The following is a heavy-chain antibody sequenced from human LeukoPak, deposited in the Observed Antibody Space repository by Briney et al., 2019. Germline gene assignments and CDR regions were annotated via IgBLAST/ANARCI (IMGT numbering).Heavy chain of an antibody. J-gene: IGHJ4*02. CDR3: ATDNSVVAATNFDY. CDR2: FDPEDGET. Sequence: ASVKVSCKVSGYTLTELSMHWVRQAPGKGLEWMGGFDPEDGETIYARKFQGRVTMTEDTSTDTAYMELSSLRSEDTAVYYCATDNSVVAATNFDYWGQGTLVTVSS. V-gene: IGHV1-24*01. CDR1: GYTLTELS. D-gene: IGHD2-15*01.